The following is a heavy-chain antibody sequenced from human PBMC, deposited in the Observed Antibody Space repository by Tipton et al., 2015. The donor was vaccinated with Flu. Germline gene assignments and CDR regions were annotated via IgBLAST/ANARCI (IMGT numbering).Heavy chain of an antibody. CDR2: VYYTGNT. CDR3: TQARYFYFDS. CDR1: GGSIISTTYY. V-gene: IGHV4-39*07. Sequence: TLSLTCTVSGGSIISTTYYWAWIRQPPGKGLEWIGSVYYTGNTYYNPSLQSRLTISIDASKSQFSLTVRSVTAADTAVYYCTQARYFYFDSWGQGKPVTVSS. J-gene: IGHJ4*02. D-gene: IGHD3-10*01.